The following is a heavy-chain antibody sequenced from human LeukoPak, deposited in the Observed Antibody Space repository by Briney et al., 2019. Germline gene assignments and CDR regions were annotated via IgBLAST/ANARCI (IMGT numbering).Heavy chain of an antibody. CDR1: GHTSTTYA. Sequence: ASVKVSCKASGHTSTTYAIHWVRQAPGQGLEWMGWINAGNGNIKYSQKFQGRVTITGDTSASTAYMELSSLRSEDTAVYYCARGYCSSTSCYMDVWGQGTTVT. D-gene: IGHD2-2*01. CDR2: INAGNGNI. J-gene: IGHJ6*02. V-gene: IGHV1-3*01. CDR3: ARGYCSSTSCYMDV.